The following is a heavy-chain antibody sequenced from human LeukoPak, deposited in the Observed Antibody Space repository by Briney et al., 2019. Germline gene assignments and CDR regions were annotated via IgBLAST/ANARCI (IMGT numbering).Heavy chain of an antibody. CDR2: IYYSGST. J-gene: IGHJ4*02. CDR1: GGSITFSSYY. Sequence: SETLSLTCTVSGGSITFSSYYWSWIRQPPGKGLEWIGSIYYSGSTYYNPSLKSRVTISVDTSKNQFSLKLSSVTAADTAVYYCARVSYDYVWGSYRPPRYFDYWGQGTLVTVSS. D-gene: IGHD3-16*02. CDR3: ARVSYDYVWGSYRPPRYFDY. V-gene: IGHV4-39*07.